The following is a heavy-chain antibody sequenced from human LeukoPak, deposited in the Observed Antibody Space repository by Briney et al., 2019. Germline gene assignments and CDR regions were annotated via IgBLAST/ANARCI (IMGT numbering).Heavy chain of an antibody. Sequence: ASETLSLTCTVSGGSISSSSYYWGWICQPPGKGLEWIGSIYYSGSTYYNPSLKSRVTISVDTSKNQFSLKLSSVTAADTAVYYCARGNTGGYSYGYYYGMDVWGQGTTVTVSS. CDR3: ARGNTGGYSYGYYYGMDV. J-gene: IGHJ6*02. D-gene: IGHD5-18*01. CDR2: IYYSGST. V-gene: IGHV4-39*07. CDR1: GGSISSSSYY.